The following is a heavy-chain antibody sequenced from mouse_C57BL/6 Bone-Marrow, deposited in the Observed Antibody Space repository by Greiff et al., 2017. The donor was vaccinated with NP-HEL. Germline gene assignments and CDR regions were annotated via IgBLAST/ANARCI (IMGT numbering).Heavy chain of an antibody. CDR3: TRSNYGGYAMDY. D-gene: IGHD2-5*01. V-gene: IGHV14-1*01. Sequence: VQLQQSGAELVRPGASVKLSCTASGFNIKDYYMHWVKQRPEQGLEWIGRIDPEDGDTEYAPKFQGKATMTAYTSSNTAYLQLSSLTSEDTAVYYCTRSNYGGYAMDYWGQGTSVTVSS. J-gene: IGHJ4*01. CDR2: IDPEDGDT. CDR1: GFNIKDYY.